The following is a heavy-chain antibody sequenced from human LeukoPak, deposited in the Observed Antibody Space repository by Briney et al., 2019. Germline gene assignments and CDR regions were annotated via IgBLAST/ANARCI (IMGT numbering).Heavy chain of an antibody. V-gene: IGHV3-23*01. D-gene: IGHD4-17*01. CDR3: AKFRGIPTTVTQD. Sequence: PGGSLRLSCAASGFTFSDYAMGWVRQAPGKGLEWVSTSSGNGDNTYYADSVKGRFTASRDNSRNTLYLQMSGLRADDTGVYYCAKFRGIPTTVTQDWGQGTLVIVSS. CDR1: GFTFSDYA. CDR2: SSGNGDNT. J-gene: IGHJ4*02.